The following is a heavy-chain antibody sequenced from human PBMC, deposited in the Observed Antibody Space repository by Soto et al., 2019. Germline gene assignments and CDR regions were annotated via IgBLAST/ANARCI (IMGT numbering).Heavy chain of an antibody. CDR3: AVVLHSRPYIHFPH. J-gene: IGHJ1*01. D-gene: IGHD2-15*01. CDR1: GGSISSGDYY. Sequence: QVQLQESGPGLVKPSQTLSLTCTVSGGSISSGDYYWSWIRQPPGKGLEWIGYIYYSGSPYYNPSLKSRVTISVDTSKHHFSLQLSSVTAADTAVYYCAVVLHSRPYIHFPHLGQGTLVTVSS. CDR2: IYYSGSP. V-gene: IGHV4-30-4*01.